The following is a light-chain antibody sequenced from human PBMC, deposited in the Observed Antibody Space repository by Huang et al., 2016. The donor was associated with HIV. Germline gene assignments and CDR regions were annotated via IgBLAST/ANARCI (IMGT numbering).Light chain of an antibody. Sequence: IVMTQSPVTLSVSPGERVTLSCRASQSVSSSVAWYQQHPGQAPRLLIYGASTRATDIPARFSGSGSGTEFTLTISSLQSEDFAVYYCQQYNNKWYTFGQGSKVDIK. J-gene: IGKJ2*01. CDR2: GAS. V-gene: IGKV3-15*01. CDR3: QQYNNKWYT. CDR1: QSVSSS.